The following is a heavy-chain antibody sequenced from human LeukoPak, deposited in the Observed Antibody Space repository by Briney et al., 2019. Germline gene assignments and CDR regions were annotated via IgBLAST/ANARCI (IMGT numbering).Heavy chain of an antibody. CDR1: GFTFSSYA. Sequence: SGGSLRLSCAASGFTFSSYAMSWVRQAPGKGLEWVSAISGSGGSTYYADSVKGRFTISRDNSKNTLYLQMNSLRAEDTAVYYCAKDKFPPYYYGSGRGFDYWGQGTLVTVSS. J-gene: IGHJ4*02. CDR2: ISGSGGST. D-gene: IGHD3-10*01. CDR3: AKDKFPPYYYGSGRGFDY. V-gene: IGHV3-23*01.